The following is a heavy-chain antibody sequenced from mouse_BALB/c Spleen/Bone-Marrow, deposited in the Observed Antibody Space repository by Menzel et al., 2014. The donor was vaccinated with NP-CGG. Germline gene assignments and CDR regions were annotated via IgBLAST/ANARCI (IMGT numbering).Heavy chain of an antibody. CDR3: TYMGYYGSSYAMDY. J-gene: IGHJ4*01. CDR2: INPSHGGT. CDR1: GYTFTSYW. V-gene: IGHV1S16*01. Sequence: VKLMESGAELVKPGASVKLSCKASGYTFTSYWMHWVKLRPGQGFEWIGEINPSHGGTNYNEKFKRKATLTVDKSSSTAYMQLSSLTSEDSAVYYCTYMGYYGSSYAMDYWGQGTSVTVSS. D-gene: IGHD1-1*01.